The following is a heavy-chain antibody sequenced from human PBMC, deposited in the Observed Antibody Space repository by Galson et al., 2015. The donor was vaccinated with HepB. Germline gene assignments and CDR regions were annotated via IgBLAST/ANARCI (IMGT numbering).Heavy chain of an antibody. D-gene: IGHD6-19*01. CDR2: ISGSGGST. V-gene: IGHV3-23*01. CDR3: AKDRRNRAVAGNDYFDY. CDR1: GFTFSSYA. J-gene: IGHJ4*02. Sequence: SLRLSCAASGFTFSSYAMSWVRQAPGKGLEWVSAISGSGGSTYYADSVKGRFTISRDNSKNTLYLQMNSLRAEDTAVYYCAKDRRNRAVAGNDYFDYWGQGTLVTVSS.